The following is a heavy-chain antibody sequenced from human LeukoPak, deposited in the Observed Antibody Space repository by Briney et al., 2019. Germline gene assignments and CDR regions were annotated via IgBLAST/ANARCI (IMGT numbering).Heavy chain of an antibody. CDR2: ISAYNGNT. D-gene: IGHD2-15*01. Sequence: GASVKVSCKASGYTFTGYYIHWVRQAPGQGLEWMGWISAYNGNTNYAQKLQGRVTMTTDTSTSTAYMELRSLRSDDTAVYYCARDLAVVVVAATPYYDAFDIWGQGTMVTVSS. J-gene: IGHJ3*02. CDR3: ARDLAVVVVAATPYYDAFDI. V-gene: IGHV1-18*04. CDR1: GYTFTGYY.